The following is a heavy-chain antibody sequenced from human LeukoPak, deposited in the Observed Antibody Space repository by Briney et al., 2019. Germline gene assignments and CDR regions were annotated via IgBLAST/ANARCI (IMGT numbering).Heavy chain of an antibody. CDR3: AKDRKYYHDISGYYPN. D-gene: IGHD3-22*01. Sequence: GGSLRLSCAASGFTFSSYAMSWVRQAPGKGLEWVSAISGSGGSTYYADSVKGRFTISRDNSKNTLYLQMNSLRAEDTAVYYCAKDRKYYHDISGYYPNWGQGTLVTVSS. J-gene: IGHJ4*02. CDR2: ISGSGGST. V-gene: IGHV3-23*01. CDR1: GFTFSSYA.